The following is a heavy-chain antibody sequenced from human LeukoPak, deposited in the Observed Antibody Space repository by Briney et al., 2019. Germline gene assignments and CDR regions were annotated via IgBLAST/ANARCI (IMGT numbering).Heavy chain of an antibody. CDR3: AREGYCSGGSCYSAFDI. CDR2: ISSSGRTI. D-gene: IGHD2-15*01. CDR1: GFTFSSYW. V-gene: IGHV3-48*04. Sequence: PGGSLRLSCAASGFTFSSYWMSWVRQAPGKGLEWVSYISSSGRTIYYADSVKGRFTISRDNAKNSLYLQMNSLRAEDTAVYYCAREGYCSGGSCYSAFDIWGQGTMVTVSS. J-gene: IGHJ3*02.